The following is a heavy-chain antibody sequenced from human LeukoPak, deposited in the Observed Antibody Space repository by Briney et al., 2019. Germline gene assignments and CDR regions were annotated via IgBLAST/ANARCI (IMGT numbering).Heavy chain of an antibody. Sequence: PGGSLRLSCAASGFTFSSYAMSWVRQAPGKGLEWVSAISGSGGSTYYADSVKGRFTISRDNSKNTLYLQMNSLRAEDTAVYYCAKRRYGSGSYYYYYYGMDVWGQGTTVTVSS. D-gene: IGHD3-10*01. J-gene: IGHJ6*02. V-gene: IGHV3-23*01. CDR2: ISGSGGST. CDR1: GFTFSSYA. CDR3: AKRRYGSGSYYYYYYGMDV.